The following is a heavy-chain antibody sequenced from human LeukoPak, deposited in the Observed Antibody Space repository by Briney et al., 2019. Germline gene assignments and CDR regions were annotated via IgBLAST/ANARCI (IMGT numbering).Heavy chain of an antibody. J-gene: IGHJ4*02. D-gene: IGHD5-12*01. CDR3: AKDRHGGYPPYYFDY. V-gene: IGHV3-30*18. CDR1: GFTFSSYG. Sequence: GRSLRLSCAASGFTFSSYGMHWVRQAPGKGLEWVAVISYDGSNKYYADSVKGRFTISRDNSKNTLYLQMNSLRAEDTAVYYCAKDRHGGYPPYYFDYWGQGTLVTVSS. CDR2: ISYDGSNK.